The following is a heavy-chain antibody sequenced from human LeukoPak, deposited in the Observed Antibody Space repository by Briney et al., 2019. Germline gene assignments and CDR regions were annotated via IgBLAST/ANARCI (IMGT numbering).Heavy chain of an antibody. CDR1: GGSISTYY. CDR3: ARANQLAWGYYFDY. CDR2: IYYSGST. Sequence: SETLSLTCIVSGGSISTYYWSWIRQSPGKGLEWIGNIYYSGSTNYNPSLKSRVTISLDTSNNQFSLKLSSVTAADTAVYYCARANQLAWGYYFDYWGQGTLVTVSS. J-gene: IGHJ4*02. D-gene: IGHD6-13*01. V-gene: IGHV4-59*01.